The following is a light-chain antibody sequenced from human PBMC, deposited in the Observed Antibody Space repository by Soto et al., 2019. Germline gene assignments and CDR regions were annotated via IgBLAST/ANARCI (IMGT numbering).Light chain of an antibody. V-gene: IGLV2-14*01. CDR2: EVS. CDR3: SSYTSSTTLGV. J-gene: IGLJ3*02. Sequence: QSALTQPASVSGSPGQSIAISCTGTNSDDGGYDYVSWYQQHPGKAPKLMIYEVSHRPSGVSNRFSGSRSGNTASLTISGLQAEDEADYYCSSYTSSTTLGVFGGGPKLTVL. CDR1: NSDDGGYDY.